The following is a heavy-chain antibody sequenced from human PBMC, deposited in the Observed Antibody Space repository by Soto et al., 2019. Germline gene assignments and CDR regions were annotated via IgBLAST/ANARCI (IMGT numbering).Heavy chain of an antibody. Sequence: GGSLTLSCTASGVTFDDYAMHWVRQAPGKGLEWVSGISWNSGSIGYAGSVKGRFTISRDNAKNSLYLQMNSLRAEDTAFYYCAKDIAAADYYYMDVWGKGTTVTVSS. J-gene: IGHJ6*03. V-gene: IGHV3-9*01. D-gene: IGHD6-13*01. CDR2: ISWNSGSI. CDR3: AKDIAAADYYYMDV. CDR1: GVTFDDYA.